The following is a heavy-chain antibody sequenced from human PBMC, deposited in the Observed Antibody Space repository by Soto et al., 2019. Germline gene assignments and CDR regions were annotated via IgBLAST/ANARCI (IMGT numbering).Heavy chain of an antibody. Sequence: ASETLSLTCTVSGCSIISYYLSWIRQPPGKGLEWIGYIYYSGSTNYNPSLKSRVTISVDTSKNQFSLKLSSVTAADTAVYYCARLSSIGDYAHWGQGTLVTVSS. V-gene: IGHV4-59*01. D-gene: IGHD4-17*01. CDR3: ARLSSIGDYAH. J-gene: IGHJ4*02. CDR1: GCSIISYY. CDR2: IYYSGST.